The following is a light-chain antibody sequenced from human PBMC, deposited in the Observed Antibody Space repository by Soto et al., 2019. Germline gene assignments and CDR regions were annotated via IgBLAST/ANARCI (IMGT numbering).Light chain of an antibody. CDR2: SAS. CDR1: RGIGNA. V-gene: IGKV1-27*01. CDR3: QKYDSAPT. Sequence: GDRVIITCRPSRGIGNALAWYQQKPGTVPKLLIHSASTLQSGVPSRFRGSGSGTDFTLTISSLQPEDVASYYCQKYDSAPTFGPGTNVDIK. J-gene: IGKJ1*01.